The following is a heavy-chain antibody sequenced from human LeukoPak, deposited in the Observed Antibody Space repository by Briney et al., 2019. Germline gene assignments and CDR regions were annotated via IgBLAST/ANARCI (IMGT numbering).Heavy chain of an antibody. J-gene: IGHJ3*02. V-gene: IGHV6-1*01. CDR2: TYYRSKWYN. CDR3: AREVLEPRSAGYYYRVGAFDI. CDR1: GDSVSSNSAA. Sequence: SQTLSLTCAISGDSVSSNSAAWNWIRQSPSRGLEWLGRTYYRSKWYNDYAVSVKSRITINPDTSKNQFSLQLNSVTPEDTAVYYCAREVLEPRSAGYYYRVGAFDIWGQGTMVTVSS. D-gene: IGHD3-22*01.